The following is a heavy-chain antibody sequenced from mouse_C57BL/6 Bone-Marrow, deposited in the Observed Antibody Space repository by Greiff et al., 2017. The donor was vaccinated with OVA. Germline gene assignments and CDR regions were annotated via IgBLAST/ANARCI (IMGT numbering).Heavy chain of an antibody. Sequence: QVTLKESGPGILQPSQTLSLTCSFSGFSLSTSNLGIGWIRQPSGKGLEWLAPIWWNADPYSTPSLQRRLTISQDTSNNQVFRKITSVDTADTATYYCAQIPMVLPYFDVWGTGTTVTVSS. J-gene: IGHJ1*03. D-gene: IGHD2-1*01. V-gene: IGHV8-5*01. CDR1: GFSLSTSNLG. CDR2: IWWNADP. CDR3: AQIPMVLPYFDV.